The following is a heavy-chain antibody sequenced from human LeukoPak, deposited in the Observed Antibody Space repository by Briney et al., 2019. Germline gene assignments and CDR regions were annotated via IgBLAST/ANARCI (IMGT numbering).Heavy chain of an antibody. D-gene: IGHD6-6*01. J-gene: IGHJ4*02. CDR1: GSTFSYYS. CDR2: MSGIGTTI. Sequence: PGGSLRLSCAASGSTFSYYSINWVRQTPGKGLEWVAYMSGIGTTIHYPDSVKGRFTNSRDDAKNSLYLQINSVRAEDTALYYCARSEYSSSTMDYWGQGTLVTVSS. V-gene: IGHV3-48*01. CDR3: ARSEYSSSTMDY.